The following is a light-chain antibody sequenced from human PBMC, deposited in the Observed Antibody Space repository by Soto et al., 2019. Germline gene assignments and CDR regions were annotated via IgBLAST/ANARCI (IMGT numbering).Light chain of an antibody. Sequence: IVLTQSPGTLSLSPGERATLSCRASQSVSSNYLAWYQKKPGQAPRLLIYGASSSATGIPDRFSGSGSGTDFTLTISRLEPEDFAVYYCQQYGTSPLTFGGGTKVEIK. CDR1: QSVSSNY. J-gene: IGKJ4*01. V-gene: IGKV3-20*01. CDR3: QQYGTSPLT. CDR2: GAS.